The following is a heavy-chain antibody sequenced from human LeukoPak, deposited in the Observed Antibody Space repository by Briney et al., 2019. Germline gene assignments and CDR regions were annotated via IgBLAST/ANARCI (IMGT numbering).Heavy chain of an antibody. CDR1: GYTFTSYY. CDR3: ARDQQVWELLSYGDYFDY. Sequence: ASVKVSCKASGYTFTSYYIHWVRQAPGQGLEWRGWINPNSGGTNYAQKFQGRVTMTRYTSISTAYMELSRLRSDDTAVYYCARDQQVWELLSYGDYFDYWGQGTLVTVSS. J-gene: IGHJ4*02. D-gene: IGHD1-26*01. V-gene: IGHV1-2*02. CDR2: INPNSGGT.